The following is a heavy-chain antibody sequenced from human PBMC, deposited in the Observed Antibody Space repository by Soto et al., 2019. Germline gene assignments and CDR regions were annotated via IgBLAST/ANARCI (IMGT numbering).Heavy chain of an antibody. D-gene: IGHD6-13*01. CDR1: GFTFTSSA. CDR2: IVVGSGNT. V-gene: IGHV1-58*01. Sequence: QMQLVQSGPEVKKPGTSVKVSCKASGFTFTSSAVQWVRQARGQRLEWIGWIVVGSGNTNYAQKFQERVTITRDMSTSTAYMELSSLRSEDTAVYYCAAAKTAAGTWYYFDYWGQGTLVTVSS. J-gene: IGHJ4*02. CDR3: AAAKTAAGTWYYFDY.